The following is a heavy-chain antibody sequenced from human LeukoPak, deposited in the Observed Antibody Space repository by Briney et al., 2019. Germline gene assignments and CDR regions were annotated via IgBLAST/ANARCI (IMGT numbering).Heavy chain of an antibody. CDR3: ARGAMGGANWFGP. J-gene: IGHJ5*02. CDR2: IHYNGNT. CDR1: GGSISSGGYY. V-gene: IGHV4-31*03. D-gene: IGHD5-18*01. Sequence: SETLSLTCTVSGGSISSGGYYWTWIRQHPGKGLEWIGYIHYNGNTYYNPSLKSRVIISVDTSKDQFSLRLSSVTAADTAVIYCARGAMGGANWFGPWGQGTLVTVSS.